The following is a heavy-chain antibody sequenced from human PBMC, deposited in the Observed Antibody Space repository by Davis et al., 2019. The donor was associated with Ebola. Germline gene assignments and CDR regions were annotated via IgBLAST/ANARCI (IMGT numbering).Heavy chain of an antibody. CDR3: TRSYSAGYYGWYFDF. D-gene: IGHD1-26*01. CDR2: VNRDGSQT. V-gene: IGHV3-7*03. CDR1: GFTLETYW. Sequence: GGSLRLSCSASGFTLETYWMSWVRQAQGKGLEWVATVNRDGSQTYYVDSVKGRFTISRDDSSSIAYLQLNSLKTEDTAVYYCTRSYSAGYYGWYFDFWGQGTLVTVSS. J-gene: IGHJ4*02.